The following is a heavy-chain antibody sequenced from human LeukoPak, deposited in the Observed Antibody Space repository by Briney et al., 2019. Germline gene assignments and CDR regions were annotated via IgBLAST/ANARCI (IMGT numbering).Heavy chain of an antibody. J-gene: IGHJ5*02. Sequence: GGSLRLSCAASGITFGNNWMHWVRQGPGKGLVWISRINSDGGGAIYADSVKGRFTISRDNSKNTLYLQMNSLRAEDTAVYYCAREILRVWFDPWGQGTLVTVSS. CDR1: GITFGNNW. CDR3: AREILRVWFDP. CDR2: INSDGGGA. V-gene: IGHV3-74*01.